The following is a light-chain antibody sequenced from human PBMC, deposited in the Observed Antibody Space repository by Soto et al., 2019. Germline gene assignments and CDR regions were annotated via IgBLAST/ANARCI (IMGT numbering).Light chain of an antibody. CDR2: GAS. CDR3: QRYGSSPLIT. Sequence: EIVMTQSPATLSVSPGEGATLSCRASQTFSSNLAWYQQKPGQAPRLLIYGASNRATGIPDRFSGSASGTDFTLTISRLEPEDFAVYYCQRYGSSPLITFGQGTRLEIK. CDR1: QTFSSN. V-gene: IGKV3-20*01. J-gene: IGKJ5*01.